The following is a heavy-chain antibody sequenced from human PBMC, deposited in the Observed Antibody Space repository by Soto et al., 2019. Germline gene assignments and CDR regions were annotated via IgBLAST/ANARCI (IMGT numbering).Heavy chain of an antibody. CDR1: GFTFSVSG. CDR2: IRSKSNNYAT. J-gene: IGHJ5*01. CDR3: TKTDLFSSNSSPSFDS. V-gene: IGHV3-73*01. D-gene: IGHD6-6*01. Sequence: GGSLRLSCAASGFTFSVSGVHWVRQAPGKGLEWVGRIRSKSNNYATVYAPSVKGRFTISRDDSNNTAFLQMNSLKTEDTAVYYCTKTDLFSSNSSPSFDSWGQGTLVTVSS.